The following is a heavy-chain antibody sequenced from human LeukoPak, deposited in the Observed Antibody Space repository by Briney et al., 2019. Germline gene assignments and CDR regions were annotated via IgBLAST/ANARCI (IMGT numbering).Heavy chain of an antibody. J-gene: IGHJ4*02. V-gene: IGHV1-2*04. D-gene: IGHD5-24*01. CDR3: ARGGRDGYNYEVDY. CDR1: GYTFTGYY. Sequence: GASVKVSCKASGYTFTGYYMHWVRQAPGQGLEWMGWVNPNSGGTNYAQKFQGWVTMTRDTSISTAYMELSRLRSDDTAVYYCARGGRDGYNYEVDYWGQGTLVTVSS. CDR2: VNPNSGGT.